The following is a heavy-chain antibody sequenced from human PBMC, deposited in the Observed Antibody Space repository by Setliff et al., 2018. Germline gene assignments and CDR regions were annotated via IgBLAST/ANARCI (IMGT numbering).Heavy chain of an antibody. V-gene: IGHV3-48*03. CDR2: ISNGGGGV. J-gene: IGHJ6*03. CDR1: GFTFSNYE. CDR3: ARGRPLYYYYCMDV. Sequence: GGSLRLSCVASGFTFSNYEFNWVRQAPGKGLEWISYISNGGGGVKYADSVKGRFTISRDNAKSSLYLQMNSPRAEATAVYYCARGRPLYYYYCMDVWGKGTTVTVSS.